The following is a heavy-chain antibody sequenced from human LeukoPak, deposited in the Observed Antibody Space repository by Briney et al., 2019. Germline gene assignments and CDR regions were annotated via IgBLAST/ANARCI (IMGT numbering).Heavy chain of an antibody. D-gene: IGHD4-17*01. V-gene: IGHV4-34*01. Sequence: SETLSLTCAVYGGSFSGYYWSWIRQPPGKGLEWIGEISHSGSTNYNPSLKSRVTISVDTSKNQFSLKLSSVTAADTAVHYCAPLPGLYGDYLVDYWGQGTLVTVSS. CDR2: ISHSGST. CDR1: GGSFSGYY. J-gene: IGHJ4*02. CDR3: APLPGLYGDYLVDY.